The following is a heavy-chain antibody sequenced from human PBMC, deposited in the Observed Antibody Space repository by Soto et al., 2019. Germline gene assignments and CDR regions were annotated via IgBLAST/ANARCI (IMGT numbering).Heavy chain of an antibody. V-gene: IGHV4-34*01. Sequence: SETLSLTCAVYGGSFSGYYWSWIRQPPGKGLEWIGEINHSGSTNYNPSLKSRVTISVDTSKNQFSLKLSSVTAADTAVYYCAREVVWFGGRNSDGYNWFDPWGQGTLVTV. CDR3: AREVVWFGGRNSDGYNWFDP. J-gene: IGHJ5*02. D-gene: IGHD3-10*01. CDR1: GGSFSGYY. CDR2: INHSGST.